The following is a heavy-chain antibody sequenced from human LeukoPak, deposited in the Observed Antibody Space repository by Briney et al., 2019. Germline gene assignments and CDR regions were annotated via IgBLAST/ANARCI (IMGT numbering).Heavy chain of an antibody. CDR2: ISSSSSTI. CDR3: GVTPFRYYYYMDV. J-gene: IGHJ6*03. D-gene: IGHD4-23*01. CDR1: GFTFSSYS. Sequence: PGGSLRLSCAASGFTFSSYSMNWVRQAPGKGLEWVSYISSSSSTIYYADSVKGRFTISRDNSKNTLYLQMNSLRAEDTAVYYCGVTPFRYYYYMDVWGKGTTVTISS. V-gene: IGHV3-48*01.